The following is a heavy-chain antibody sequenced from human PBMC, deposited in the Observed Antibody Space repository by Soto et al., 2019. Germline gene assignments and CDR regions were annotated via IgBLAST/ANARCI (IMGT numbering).Heavy chain of an antibody. J-gene: IGHJ6*02. CDR1: GFTFSSYA. CDR2: SSGSGGTT. CDR3: ARDVSEPTSRYYGRDR. Sequence: GVSLRLSCAASGFTFSSYAMTWVRQAPGKRLEWVSGSSGSGGTTSYTDSVKGRFTSSSDNSKKTLFLEMKSLGVEDTAVYFWARDVSEPTSRYYGRDRCGLGTTGTVSS. V-gene: IGHV3-23*01. D-gene: IGHD1-1*01.